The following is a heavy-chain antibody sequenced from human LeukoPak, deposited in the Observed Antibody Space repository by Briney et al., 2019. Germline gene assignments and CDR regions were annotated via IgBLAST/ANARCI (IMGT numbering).Heavy chain of an antibody. Sequence: ASVKVSCKASGGTFSSYAISWVRQAPGQGLEWMGRIIPILGIANYAQKFQGRVTITTDESTSTAYMELSSLRSEDTAVYYCAAASGYCSSTSCYKPFYFQHWGQGTLVTVSS. V-gene: IGHV1-69*04. CDR2: IIPILGIA. D-gene: IGHD2-2*02. CDR1: GGTFSSYA. J-gene: IGHJ1*01. CDR3: AAASGYCSSTSCYKPFYFQH.